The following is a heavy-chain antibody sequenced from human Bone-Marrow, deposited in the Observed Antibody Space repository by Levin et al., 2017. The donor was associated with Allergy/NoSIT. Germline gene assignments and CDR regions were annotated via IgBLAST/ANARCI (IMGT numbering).Heavy chain of an antibody. D-gene: IGHD3-3*01. V-gene: IGHV3-66*01. Sequence: GESLKISCAASGFTVSGTDMSWLRQAPGKGLEWVSVIHSGDTTYYADSVKGRFTISRDNSKNTLSLQMNSLRVEHTAVYYCASRSVRFLGTPPSGFAWGYDGWGQGTTVTVSS. CDR2: IHSGDTT. J-gene: IGHJ6*02. CDR1: GFTVSGTD. CDR3: ASRSVRFLGTPPSGFAWGYDG.